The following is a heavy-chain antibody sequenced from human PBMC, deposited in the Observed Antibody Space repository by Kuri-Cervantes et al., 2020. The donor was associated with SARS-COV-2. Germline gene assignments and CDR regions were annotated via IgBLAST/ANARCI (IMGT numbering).Heavy chain of an antibody. D-gene: IGHD5-18*01. CDR2: IDPSDSYT. V-gene: IGHV5-10-1*01. J-gene: IGHJ4*02. CDR1: GYSFTSYW. CDR3: AREQHRYSYGLDY. Sequence: GESLKISCKGSGYSFTSYWISLVRQMPGKGLEWMGMIDPSDSYTNYSPSFQGHVTISADKSISTAYLQWSSLKASDTAMYYCAREQHRYSYGLDYWGQGTLVTVSS.